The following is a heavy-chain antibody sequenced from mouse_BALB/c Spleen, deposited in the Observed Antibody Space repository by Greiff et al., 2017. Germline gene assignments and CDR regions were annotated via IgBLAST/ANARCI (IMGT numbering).Heavy chain of an antibody. CDR2: IWSDGST. CDR1: GFSLTSYG. V-gene: IGHV2-6-2*01. J-gene: IGHJ4*01. Sequence: VKLMESGPDLVAPSQSLSITCTVSGFSLTSYGVHWVRQPPGKGLEWLVVIWSDGSTTYNSALKSRLSISKDNSKSQVFLKMNSLQTDDTAMYYCARHRDYYGSHYAMDYWGQGTSVTVSS. CDR3: ARHRDYYGSHYAMDY. D-gene: IGHD1-1*01.